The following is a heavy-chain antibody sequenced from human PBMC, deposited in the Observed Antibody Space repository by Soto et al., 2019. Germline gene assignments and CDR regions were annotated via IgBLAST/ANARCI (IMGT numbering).Heavy chain of an antibody. J-gene: IGHJ5*02. D-gene: IGHD6-13*01. V-gene: IGHV1-69*08. CDR3: ARDIAAAGTWWFDP. CDR2: IIPILGIA. CDR1: GGTFSSYT. Sequence: QVQLVQSGAEVKKPWSSVKVSCKASGGTFSSYTISWVRQAPGQGLEWMGRIIPILGIANYAQKFQGRVTITADKSTSTAYMELSSLRSEDTSVYYCARDIAAAGTWWFDPWGQGTLVTVSS.